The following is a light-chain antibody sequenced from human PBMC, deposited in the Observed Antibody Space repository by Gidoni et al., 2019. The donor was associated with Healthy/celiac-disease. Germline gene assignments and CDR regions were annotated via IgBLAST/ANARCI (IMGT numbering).Light chain of an antibody. CDR2: KAS. V-gene: IGKV1-5*03. Sequence: DIQMTQSPSTLSASVGDRVTITCRASQSISSWLAWYQQKPGKAPKLLIYKASSLESGVPSRFSGSGSGTEFTLTSSSLQPDDFATYYCQQDNSSPWTFXXXTKVEIK. CDR3: QQDNSSPWT. CDR1: QSISSW. J-gene: IGKJ1*01.